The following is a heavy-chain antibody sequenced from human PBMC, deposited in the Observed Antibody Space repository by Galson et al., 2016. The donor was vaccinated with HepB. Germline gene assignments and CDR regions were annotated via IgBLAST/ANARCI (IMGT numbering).Heavy chain of an antibody. J-gene: IGHJ4*02. CDR2: IWYDASKK. CDR3: AKDRPGETLMAFDY. D-gene: IGHD3-10*01. CDR1: GFTFSRNA. V-gene: IGHV3-33*06. Sequence: SLRLSCAASGFTFSRNAMHWVRQAPGKGLEWVAVIWYDASKKYYADSVKGRFTISRDTSKHQLYLQRNSLRVEETAIYTCAKDRPGETLMAFDYWGQGTLFTVSS.